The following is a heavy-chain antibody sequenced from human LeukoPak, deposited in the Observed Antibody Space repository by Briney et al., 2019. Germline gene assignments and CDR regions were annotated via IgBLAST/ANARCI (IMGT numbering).Heavy chain of an antibody. Sequence: SETQSLTCTLSSASISTYYWSWLRQPPGKGLEGLGYIYYSGSTNYNPYLNSRVNISVHTSKKQFPLKLSSVTAADTAGYYCARDSVGYYGYSYGPFDYGGEGTLVTVSS. J-gene: IGHJ4*02. V-gene: IGHV4-59*01. CDR3: ARDSVGYYGYSYGPFDY. D-gene: IGHD5-18*01. CDR2: IYYSGST. CDR1: SASISTYY.